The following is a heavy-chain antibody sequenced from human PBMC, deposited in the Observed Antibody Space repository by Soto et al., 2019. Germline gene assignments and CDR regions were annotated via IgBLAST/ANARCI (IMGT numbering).Heavy chain of an antibody. J-gene: IGHJ4*02. CDR1: GLTFSSYG. CDR3: AKERMGAGVRGYFDN. CDR2: ISYDGSNK. D-gene: IGHD3-10*01. V-gene: IGHV3-30*18. Sequence: QVQLLASGGGVVQPVKSLRLSCAGSGLTFSSYGMDWVRQAPGKGLEWVAVISYDGSNKYYADSVKGRFTISRDTSKTTLYLQMSSLRADDTSVYYCAKERMGAGVRGYFDNWGQGTLVTVSS.